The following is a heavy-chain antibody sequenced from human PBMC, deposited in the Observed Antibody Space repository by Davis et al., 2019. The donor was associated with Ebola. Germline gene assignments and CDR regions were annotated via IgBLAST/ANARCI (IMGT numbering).Heavy chain of an antibody. CDR3: AKLGGAIYYYGMDV. CDR2: ISYDGSNK. Sequence: GESLKISCAASGFTFSSHGMHWVRQAPGKGLEWVAVISYDGSNKYYADSVKGRVTISRDNSKNTLYLQMNSLRAEETAVYYCAKLGGAIYYYGMDVWGQGTTVTVSS. D-gene: IGHD1-26*01. J-gene: IGHJ6*02. CDR1: GFTFSSHG. V-gene: IGHV3-30*18.